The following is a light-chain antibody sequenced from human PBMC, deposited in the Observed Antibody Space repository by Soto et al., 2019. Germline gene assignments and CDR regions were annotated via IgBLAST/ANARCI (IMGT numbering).Light chain of an antibody. CDR3: TSYVVSKIWV. CDR1: SSDVGAYKY. Sequence: QSALTQPPSASGSPGQSVTISCTGTSSDVGAYKYVSWYQQYPGKAPKLMIYEVSKRPSGVPDRFSGSKSGNTASLTGSGLQAEDEADYYCTSYVVSKIWVFGGGTKLTVL. J-gene: IGLJ3*02. CDR2: EVS. V-gene: IGLV2-8*01.